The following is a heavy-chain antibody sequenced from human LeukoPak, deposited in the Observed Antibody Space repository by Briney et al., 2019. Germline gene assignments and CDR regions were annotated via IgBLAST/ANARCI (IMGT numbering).Heavy chain of an antibody. D-gene: IGHD3-10*01. CDR1: GGSISSGSYY. CDR2: IYTSGST. J-gene: IGHJ5*02. CDR3: ARRGPPRTMLRGVKSGWFDP. V-gene: IGHV4-61*02. Sequence: PSETLSLTCTVSGGSISSGSYYWSWIRQPAGKGLEWIGRIYTSGSTNYNPSLKSRVTISLDTSKNQFSLKLSSVTAADTAVYYCARRGPPRTMLRGVKSGWFDPWGQGTLVTVSS.